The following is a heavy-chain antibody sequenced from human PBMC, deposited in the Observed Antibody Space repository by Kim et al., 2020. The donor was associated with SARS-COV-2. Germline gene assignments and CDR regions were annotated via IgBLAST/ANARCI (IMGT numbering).Heavy chain of an antibody. CDR1: EFTFSRYS. D-gene: IGHD3-10*01. V-gene: IGHV3-21*01. CDR3: ARDLSLGRPGGFDY. CDR2: ISRNSDYI. Sequence: WGSLRLSCAASEFTFSRYSMNWVRQAPGKGLEWVSTISRNSDYIYYADSVEGRFTISRDNAKNSLYLQMNSLRADDTAMYYCARDLSLGRPGGFDYWGQG. J-gene: IGHJ4*02.